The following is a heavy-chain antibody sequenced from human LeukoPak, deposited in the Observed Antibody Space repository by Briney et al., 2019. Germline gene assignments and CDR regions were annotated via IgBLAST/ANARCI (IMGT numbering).Heavy chain of an antibody. D-gene: IGHD2-2*01. V-gene: IGHV3-21*01. CDR1: GFTFSSYS. Sequence: PGGSLRLSCAASGFTFSSYSMNWVRQAPGKGLEWVSSISSGSSYIYYADSVKGRFTISRDNAKNSLYLQMNSLRAEDTAVYYCARGAVGVVVPAAQARFDPWGQGTLVTVSS. CDR3: ARGAVGVVVPAAQARFDP. J-gene: IGHJ5*02. CDR2: ISSGSSYI.